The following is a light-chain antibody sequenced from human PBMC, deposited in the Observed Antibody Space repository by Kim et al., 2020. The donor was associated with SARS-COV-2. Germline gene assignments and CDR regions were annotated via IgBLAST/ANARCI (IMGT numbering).Light chain of an antibody. V-gene: IGKV1-5*03. CDR2: KAT. Sequence: STLSATVGDRVTITCQARQSISIWLAWYQQKPGKAPKLRIYKATSLESEVPSRFSGSGSGTEFTLSISSLQPDDFATYYCQQYNGLFGQGTKLEI. J-gene: IGKJ2*01. CDR3: QQYNGL. CDR1: QSISIW.